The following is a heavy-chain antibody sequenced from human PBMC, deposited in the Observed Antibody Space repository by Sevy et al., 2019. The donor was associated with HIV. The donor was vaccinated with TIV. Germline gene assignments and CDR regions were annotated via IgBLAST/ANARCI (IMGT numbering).Heavy chain of an antibody. CDR3: ARVDVYYYGSESYYTFDS. V-gene: IGHV1-2*02. D-gene: IGHD3-10*01. Sequence: ASVKVSCKASGYTFTGYYMHWVRQAPGQGLEWMGWINPNSGGTNYAQKFQGRVTMTSDTSISTAYMELSRLRSDDTAVYYCARVDVYYYGSESYYTFDSWGQGTLVTVSS. CDR2: INPNSGGT. CDR1: GYTFTGYY. J-gene: IGHJ4*02.